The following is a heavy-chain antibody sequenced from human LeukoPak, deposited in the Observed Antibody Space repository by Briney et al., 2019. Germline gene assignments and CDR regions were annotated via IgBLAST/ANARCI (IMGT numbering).Heavy chain of an antibody. D-gene: IGHD5-12*01. Sequence: GSLRLSCAASGFTVSSNYMSWVRQAPGKGLEWVSVIYSGGSTYYADSVKGRFTISRDNSKNTLYLQMNSLRAEDTAVYYCARDDGYAAGFVYWGQGTLVTVSS. CDR2: IYSGGST. J-gene: IGHJ4*02. V-gene: IGHV3-66*01. CDR3: ARDDGYAAGFVY. CDR1: GFTVSSNY.